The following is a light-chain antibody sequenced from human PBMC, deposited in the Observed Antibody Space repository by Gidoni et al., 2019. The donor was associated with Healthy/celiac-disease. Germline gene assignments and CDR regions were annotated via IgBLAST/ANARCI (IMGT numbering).Light chain of an antibody. J-gene: IGKJ2*01. CDR1: QGISSY. CDR3: QQLNSYPRT. CDR2: AAS. V-gene: IGKV1-9*01. Sequence: DIQLTQSPSFLSASVGDRVTITCRASQGISSYLAWYQQKPGKAPKLLIYAASTLQSGVPSRFSGSGSGTEFTLTISSLQTEEFATYYCQQLNSYPRTFGQGTKLEIK.